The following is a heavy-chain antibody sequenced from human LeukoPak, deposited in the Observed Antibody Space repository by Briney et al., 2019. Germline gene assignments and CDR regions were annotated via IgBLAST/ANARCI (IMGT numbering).Heavy chain of an antibody. D-gene: IGHD1-26*01. CDR1: GFTFSSYG. J-gene: IGHJ3*02. CDR3: AKGECEKGCLYSGSYSDAFDI. V-gene: IGHV3-30*18. CDR2: ISYDGSNK. Sequence: PGGSLRLSCAASGFTFSSYGMHWVRQAPGKGLEWVAVISYDGSNKYYVDSVKGRFTISRDNSKNTLYLQMNSLRAEDTAVYYCAKGECEKGCLYSGSYSDAFDIWGQGTMVTVSS.